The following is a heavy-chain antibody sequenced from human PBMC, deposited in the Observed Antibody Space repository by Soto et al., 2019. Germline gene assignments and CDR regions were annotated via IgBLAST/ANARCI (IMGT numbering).Heavy chain of an antibody. J-gene: IGHJ4*02. CDR2: LSPDGSTT. Sequence: GGSLRLSCEASGFTFSNYWMNWVRQVPGKGLVWVSRLSPDGSTTKYADSVKGRFTISRDNARNTVSLQMNSLRVEDTAVYYCVRDLSYCLDGSCSSWGRGTLVTVSS. V-gene: IGHV3-74*03. CDR1: GFTFSNYW. CDR3: VRDLSYCLDGSCSS. D-gene: IGHD1-26*01.